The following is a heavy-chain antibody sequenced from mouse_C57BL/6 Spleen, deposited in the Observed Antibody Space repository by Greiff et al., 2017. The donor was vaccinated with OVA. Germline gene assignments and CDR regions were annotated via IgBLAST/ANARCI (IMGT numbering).Heavy chain of an antibody. J-gene: IGHJ3*01. D-gene: IGHD2-5*01. Sequence: EVKLVESGGDLVKPGGSLKLSCAASGFTFSSYGMSWVRQTPDKRLEWVATISSGGSYTYYPDSVKGRITISRDNAKNTLYLQMSSLKSEDTARYYCARPYYSNYTFAYWGQGTLVTVSA. CDR2: ISSGGSYT. CDR1: GFTFSSYG. V-gene: IGHV5-6*01. CDR3: ARPYYSNYTFAY.